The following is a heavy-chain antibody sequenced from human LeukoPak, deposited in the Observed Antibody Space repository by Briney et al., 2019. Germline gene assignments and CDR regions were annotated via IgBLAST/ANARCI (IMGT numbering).Heavy chain of an antibody. D-gene: IGHD3-10*01. CDR1: GYTFTGYY. Sequence: ASVTVSCKASGYTFTGYYMHWVRQAPGQGLGWMGWINPNSGGTNYAQKFQGRVTMTRDTSISTAYMELSRLRSDDTAVYYCAREAYDSGAFDIWGQGTMVTVSS. V-gene: IGHV1-2*02. CDR2: INPNSGGT. CDR3: AREAYDSGAFDI. J-gene: IGHJ3*02.